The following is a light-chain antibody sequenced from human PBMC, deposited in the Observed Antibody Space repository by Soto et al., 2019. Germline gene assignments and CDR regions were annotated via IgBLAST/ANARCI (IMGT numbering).Light chain of an antibody. CDR2: EVS. J-gene: IGKJ4*01. CDR3: IQSAQLPNT. CDR1: QSLLHSDGRTF. V-gene: IGKV2D-29*01. Sequence: DIVMTQTPLSLSVTPGQPASISCKSSQSLLHSDGRTFLYWYLHKPGQPPQLLISEVSNRYSGVPDKFSGSGSGKDFPLKISRVEADDVGVYYCIQSAQLPNTFGGGTKVEIK.